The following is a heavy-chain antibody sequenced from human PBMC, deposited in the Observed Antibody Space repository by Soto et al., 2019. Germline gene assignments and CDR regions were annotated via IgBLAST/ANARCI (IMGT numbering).Heavy chain of an antibody. CDR2: IIPIFGTA. CDR3: ARGGEDIVVVPAAMGVLWFDP. D-gene: IGHD2-2*01. J-gene: IGHJ5*02. CDR1: GGTFSSYA. V-gene: IGHV1-69*06. Sequence: SVKVSCKASGGTFSSYAISWVRQAPGQGLEWMGGIIPIFGTANYAQKFQGRVTITADKSTSTAYMELSSLRSEDTAVYYCARGGEDIVVVPAAMGVLWFDPWGQGTLVTVSS.